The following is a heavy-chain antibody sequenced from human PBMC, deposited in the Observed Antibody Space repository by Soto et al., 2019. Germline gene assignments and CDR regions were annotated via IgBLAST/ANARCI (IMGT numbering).Heavy chain of an antibody. Sequence: GGSLRLSCAASGFTFSSYAMHWVRQAPGKGLEWVAVISYDGSNKYYADSVKGRFTISRDNSKDTLYLQMNSLRAEDTAVYCCARDWGIVATVGMDVWGQGTTVTVSS. V-gene: IGHV3-30-3*01. CDR1: GFTFSSYA. J-gene: IGHJ6*02. CDR3: ARDWGIVATVGMDV. D-gene: IGHD5-12*01. CDR2: ISYDGSNK.